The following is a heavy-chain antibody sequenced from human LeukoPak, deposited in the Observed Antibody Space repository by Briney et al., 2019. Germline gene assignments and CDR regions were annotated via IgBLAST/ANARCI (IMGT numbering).Heavy chain of an antibody. J-gene: IGHJ4*02. CDR2: IHASGSA. CDR1: GASVSTHS. CDR3: ARDNPPGSYDY. Sequence: PSETLSLTCNVSGASVSTHSWTRIRQPAGKRLEWIGRIHASGSANCNPSLKSRVAMSVDTSNNQFSLKVTSVTAADTAVYYCARDNPPGSYDYWGQGTLVTVSS. D-gene: IGHD1-1*01. V-gene: IGHV4-4*07.